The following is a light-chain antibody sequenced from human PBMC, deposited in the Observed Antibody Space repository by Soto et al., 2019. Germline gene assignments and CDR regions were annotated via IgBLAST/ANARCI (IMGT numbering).Light chain of an antibody. Sequence: QSALTQPASVSESPGQSITISCTGTSSDIGGYNYVSWYQQHPGKVPKLMIYDVSNRPSGVSNRFSGSKSGNTASLTISGLQAEDEADYYCGSYRSSSTLYVFGTGTKVNVL. CDR1: SSDIGGYNY. J-gene: IGLJ1*01. V-gene: IGLV2-14*03. CDR2: DVS. CDR3: GSYRSSSTLYV.